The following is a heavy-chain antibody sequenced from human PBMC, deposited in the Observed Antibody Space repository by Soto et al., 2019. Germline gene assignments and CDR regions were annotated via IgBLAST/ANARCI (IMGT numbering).Heavy chain of an antibody. CDR1: GITFSSYG. CDR2: ISYDGTNK. CDR3: ATQMQSAGGNWLWVDYYRYGMDV. V-gene: IGHV3-30*03. D-gene: IGHD1-20*01. Sequence: PGGSLRLSCEVSGITFSSYGMHWVRQAPGKGLEWVAVISYDGTNKYYAASVKGRFTISRDNSKNTLYLQMNSLRVEDTAVYYCATQMQSAGGNWLWVDYYRYGMDVWGQGTTVTVSS. J-gene: IGHJ6*02.